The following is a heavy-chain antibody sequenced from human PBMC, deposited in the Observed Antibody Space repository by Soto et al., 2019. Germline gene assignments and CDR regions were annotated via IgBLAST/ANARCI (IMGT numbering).Heavy chain of an antibody. CDR2: VNSDGTST. J-gene: IGHJ4*02. V-gene: IGHV3-74*03. CDR1: GFTFSNYW. D-gene: IGHD7-27*01. Sequence: EVQLVESGGGLVQPGGSLRLSCAASGFTFSNYWIHWVRQVPGKGLVWVSRVNSDGTSTSYADCVKGRFTITRDNAKNTVYLQMDNLGADDTAVYYCTRGGTTTTYWGLFSYWGQGALVAVSS. CDR3: TRGGTTTTYWGLFSY.